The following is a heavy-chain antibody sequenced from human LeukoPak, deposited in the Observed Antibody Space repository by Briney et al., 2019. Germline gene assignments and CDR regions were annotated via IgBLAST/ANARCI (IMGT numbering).Heavy chain of an antibody. D-gene: IGHD5-12*01. Sequence: SETLSLTCTVSGGSISSGGYYWSWIRQHPGKGLEWIGYIYYSGSTYYNPSLKSRVTISVDTSKNQFSLKLSSVTAADTAVYYCAREVNSGYDYWGQGTLGTVSS. J-gene: IGHJ4*02. CDR3: AREVNSGYDY. V-gene: IGHV4-31*03. CDR2: IYYSGST. CDR1: GGSISSGGYY.